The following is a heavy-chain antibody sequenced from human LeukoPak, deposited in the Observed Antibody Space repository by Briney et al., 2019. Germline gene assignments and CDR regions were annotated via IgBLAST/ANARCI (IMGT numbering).Heavy chain of an antibody. CDR3: AKGPGGWWLSRSAPFDY. CDR1: GFTFSSYE. CDR2: ISSSGSTI. V-gene: IGHV3-48*03. D-gene: IGHD5-12*01. Sequence: GGSLRLSCAASGFTFSSYEMNWFRQAPGKGLEWVSYISSSGSTIYYADSVKGRFTISRDNAKNSLYLQMNSLRAEDTAVYYCAKGPGGWWLSRSAPFDYWGQGTLVTVSS. J-gene: IGHJ4*02.